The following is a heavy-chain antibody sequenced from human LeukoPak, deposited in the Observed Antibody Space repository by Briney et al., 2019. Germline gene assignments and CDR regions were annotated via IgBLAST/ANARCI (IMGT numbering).Heavy chain of an antibody. D-gene: IGHD4-11*01. V-gene: IGHV4-4*02. Sequence: SGTLSLTCAVSGGSISSSNWWSWVRQPPGKGLEWIGEIYHSGSTNYNPSLKSRVTMSADTSKNQFSLKLSSVTAADTAVYYCARERMCIHSNYVSFINLYYYYYMDVWGKGTTVTVSS. CDR1: GGSISSSNW. CDR2: IYHSGST. J-gene: IGHJ6*03. CDR3: ARERMCIHSNYVSFINLYYYYYMDV.